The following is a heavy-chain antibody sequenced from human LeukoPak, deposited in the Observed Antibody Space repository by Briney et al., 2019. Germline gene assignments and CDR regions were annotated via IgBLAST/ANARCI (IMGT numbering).Heavy chain of an antibody. CDR3: ARADYDILTGYYNSWFDP. Sequence: ASVKVSCKASGYTFTSYFMHWVRQAPGQGLEWMGATNPGSGGTIYAQKLQDRVTMTRDTSTSTVYMELSSLRSEDMAVYYCARADYDILTGYYNSWFDPWGQGTLVTVSS. D-gene: IGHD3-9*01. CDR2: TNPGSGGT. V-gene: IGHV1-46*03. J-gene: IGHJ5*02. CDR1: GYTFTSYF.